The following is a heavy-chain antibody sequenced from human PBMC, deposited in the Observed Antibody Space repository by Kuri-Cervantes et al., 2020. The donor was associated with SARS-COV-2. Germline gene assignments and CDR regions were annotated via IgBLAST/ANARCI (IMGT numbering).Heavy chain of an antibody. J-gene: IGHJ5*02. CDR2: ISSSSSYI. V-gene: IGHV3-21*01. Sequence: GESLKISCAASGFTFSSYSMNWVRQAPGKGLEWVSSISSSSSYIYYADSVKGRFTISRDNAKNTLYLQMNSLRAEDTAVYYCARELQRDFWSGLWGAGNWFDPWGQGTLVTVSS. D-gene: IGHD3-3*01. CDR1: GFTFSSYS. CDR3: ARELQRDFWSGLWGAGNWFDP.